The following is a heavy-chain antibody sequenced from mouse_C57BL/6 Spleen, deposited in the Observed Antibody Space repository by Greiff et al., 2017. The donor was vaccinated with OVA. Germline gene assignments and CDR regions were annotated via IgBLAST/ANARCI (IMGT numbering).Heavy chain of an antibody. CDR2: IWSGGST. CDR3: AREEGASSYHYWYFDV. V-gene: IGHV2-2*01. Sequence: QVHVKQSGPGLVQPSQSLSITCTVSGFSLTRYGVHWVRQSPGKGLEWLGVIWSGGSTDYNAAFISRLSISKDNSKSQVFFKMNSLQADDTAIYYCAREEGASSYHYWYFDVWGTGTTVTVSS. CDR1: GFSLTRYG. J-gene: IGHJ1*03. D-gene: IGHD1-1*01.